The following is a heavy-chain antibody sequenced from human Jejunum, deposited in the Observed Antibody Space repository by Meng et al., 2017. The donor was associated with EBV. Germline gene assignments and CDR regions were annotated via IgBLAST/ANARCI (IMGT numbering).Heavy chain of an antibody. CDR2: IYSGGST. V-gene: IGHV3-53*01. CDR3: AKGYTGYFSVDY. Sequence: EVQLVGSGGGLIQPGGSLRLSCAASGFSVSSLYMSWVRQAPGKGLECVSIIYSGGSTYYADSVKGRFTISRDNSKNTLYLQMNGLRAEDTAVYYCAKGYTGYFSVDYWGQGTLVTVSS. J-gene: IGHJ4*02. CDR1: GFSVSSLY. D-gene: IGHD5-12*01.